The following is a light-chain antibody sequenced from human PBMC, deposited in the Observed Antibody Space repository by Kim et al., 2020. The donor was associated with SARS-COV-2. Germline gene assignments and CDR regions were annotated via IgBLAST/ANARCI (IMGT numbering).Light chain of an antibody. Sequence: DIQMTQSPSNLSASVGDRVTITCRASQSISNWLAWHQQKPGKAPRRLIYKASTLERGVPSRFSGSGSGTEFVLTISSLQPDDLATYYCQQYDTYWTFGQGTKVDIK. V-gene: IGKV1-5*03. CDR2: KAS. CDR3: QQYDTYWT. CDR1: QSISNW. J-gene: IGKJ1*01.